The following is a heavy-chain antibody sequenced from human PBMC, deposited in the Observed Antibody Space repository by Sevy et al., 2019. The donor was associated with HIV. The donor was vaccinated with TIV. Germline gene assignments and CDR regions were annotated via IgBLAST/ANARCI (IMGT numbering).Heavy chain of an antibody. CDR2: ISSSSSYI. CDR1: GFTFSSYS. Sequence: GGSLRLSCAASGFTFSSYSVNWVRLAPGKGLEWISSISSSSSYIYYADSVKGRFTISSDNAKNSLYLQMNSLRAEDTAVYYCARVIMSSGWVADYWGQGTLVTVSS. CDR3: ARVIMSSGWVADY. D-gene: IGHD6-25*01. J-gene: IGHJ4*02. V-gene: IGHV3-21*01.